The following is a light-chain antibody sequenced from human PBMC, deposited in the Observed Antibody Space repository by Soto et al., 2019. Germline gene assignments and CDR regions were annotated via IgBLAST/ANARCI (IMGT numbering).Light chain of an antibody. CDR3: QQRSNWPRLT. V-gene: IGKV3-15*01. CDR2: AAS. J-gene: IGKJ5*01. Sequence: EVVMTQSPATLSVSPGETATLSCRASQSVGSNLSWYQQKPGQAPRLLIYAASTRATGIPARFSGSGSGTEFTLTIASLEPEDLAVYYCQQRSNWPRLTFGGGTRLEIK. CDR1: QSVGSN.